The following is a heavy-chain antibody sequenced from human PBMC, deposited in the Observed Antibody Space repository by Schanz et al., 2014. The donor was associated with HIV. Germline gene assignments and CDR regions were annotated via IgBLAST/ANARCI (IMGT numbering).Heavy chain of an antibody. CDR1: GGSFSSYA. V-gene: IGHV1-2*02. CDR2: INPNSGGT. Sequence: QVQLVQSGAEVKKPGSSVKVSCKASGGSFSSYAINWVRQAPGQGLEWMGWINPNSGGTNSAQKFQGRVTMSMDTSISTAYMEVRSLRSDDTALYFCARDLVDSSTWYDAFDIWGQGTKVTVSS. D-gene: IGHD6-13*01. J-gene: IGHJ3*02. CDR3: ARDLVDSSTWYDAFDI.